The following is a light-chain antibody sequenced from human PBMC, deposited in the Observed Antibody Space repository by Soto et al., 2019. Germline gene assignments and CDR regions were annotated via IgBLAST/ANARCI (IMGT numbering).Light chain of an antibody. CDR2: DVN. CDR3: SSYTSSSTLV. CDR1: SSDVGGYNY. J-gene: IGLJ2*01. Sequence: QSALTQPASVSGSPGQSITISCTGTSSDVGGYNYVSWYQQHPGKAPKLMIYDVNNRPSGVSNHFSGSKSGNTASLTISGLQAEDEADYYCSSYTSSSTLVFGGGTKVTVL. V-gene: IGLV2-14*01.